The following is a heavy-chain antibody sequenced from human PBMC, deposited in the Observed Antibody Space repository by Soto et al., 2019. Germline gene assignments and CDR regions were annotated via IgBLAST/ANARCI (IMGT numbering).Heavy chain of an antibody. V-gene: IGHV3-23*01. CDR3: AKDGASGSYPPYYYFGMDV. CDR2: ISGSGGNA. CDR1: GFTFISYA. D-gene: IGHD1-26*01. J-gene: IGHJ6*02. Sequence: EVQLLESGGGLVQPGGSLRLSCAASGFTFISYAMSWVRQAPGKGLDWVSTISGSGGNAYYADSVKGRFSISRDNSKNTLRLQMNSLRADDTAVYYCAKDGASGSYPPYYYFGMDVWGQGTTVTVSS.